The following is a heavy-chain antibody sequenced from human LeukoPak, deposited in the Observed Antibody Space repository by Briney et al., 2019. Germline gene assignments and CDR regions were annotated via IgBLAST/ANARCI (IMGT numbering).Heavy chain of an antibody. D-gene: IGHD6-19*01. Sequence: ESLKISCKGSGYSFTSYWIGWVRQMPGKGLEWMGMIYPGDSDTRYSPSFQGQVTISADKSISTAYLQWSSLKASDTAMYYCARHLGARQVAGDFDYWGQGTLVTVSS. CDR2: IYPGDSDT. J-gene: IGHJ4*02. CDR3: ARHLGARQVAGDFDY. CDR1: GYSFTSYW. V-gene: IGHV5-51*01.